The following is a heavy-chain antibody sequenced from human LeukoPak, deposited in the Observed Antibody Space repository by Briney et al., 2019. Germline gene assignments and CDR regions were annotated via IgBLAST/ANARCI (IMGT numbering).Heavy chain of an antibody. D-gene: IGHD4-17*01. CDR1: GFTFNNYG. Sequence: GGTLRLSCTASGFTFNNYGMSWVRQAPGKGLEWVSSIITTGGVTDYADSVKGRFTISRDNSKNTLCLQMNSLRAEDTAVYYCAKEIWPTVTTPGHTHFDYWGQGTLVTVSS. CDR2: IITTGGVT. J-gene: IGHJ4*02. CDR3: AKEIWPTVTTPGHTHFDY. V-gene: IGHV3-23*01.